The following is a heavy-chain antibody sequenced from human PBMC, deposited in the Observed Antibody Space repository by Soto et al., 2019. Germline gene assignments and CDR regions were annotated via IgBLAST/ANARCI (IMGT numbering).Heavy chain of an antibody. V-gene: IGHV3-23*01. CDR2: ISASGGTT. D-gene: IGHD3-10*01. CDR1: GFTFTTRA. Sequence: EVQLLESGGGLVQPGGSLRLSCAASGFTFTTRAMSWVRQAPGKGLQWVSGISASGGTTYYADSVKGRLTISRDNSKNMLYLLMTSLRDDDTAVYYCTTGTQNFDYWGRGTRATVSS. J-gene: IGHJ4*02. CDR3: TTGTQNFDY.